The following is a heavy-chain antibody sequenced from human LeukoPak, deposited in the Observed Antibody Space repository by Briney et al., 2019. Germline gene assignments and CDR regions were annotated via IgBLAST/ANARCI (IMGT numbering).Heavy chain of an antibody. Sequence: SETLSLTCTVSGGSISNKYWSWIRQPPGKGLEWIGYIYYSGSTYYNPSLKSRVTISVDTSKNQFSLKLSSVTAADTAVYYCARDKGGTAMVIGAFDIWGQGTMVTVSS. J-gene: IGHJ3*02. CDR1: GGSISNKY. CDR3: ARDKGGTAMVIGAFDI. D-gene: IGHD5-18*01. CDR2: IYYSGST. V-gene: IGHV4-59*12.